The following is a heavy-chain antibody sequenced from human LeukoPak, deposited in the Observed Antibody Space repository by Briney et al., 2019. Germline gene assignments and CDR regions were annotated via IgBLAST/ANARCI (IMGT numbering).Heavy chain of an antibody. D-gene: IGHD2-2*01. CDR1: GFPFSDYA. V-gene: IGHV4-34*01. J-gene: IGHJ4*02. Sequence: PGGSLRLSCAATGFPFSDYAWSWIRQPPGKGLEWIGEINHSGSTNYNPSLKSRVTISVDTSKNQFSLKLSSVTAADTAVYYCARGIRQDIVVVPAALSGYYFDYWGQGTLVTVSS. CDR3: ARGIRQDIVVVPAALSGYYFDY. CDR2: INHSGST.